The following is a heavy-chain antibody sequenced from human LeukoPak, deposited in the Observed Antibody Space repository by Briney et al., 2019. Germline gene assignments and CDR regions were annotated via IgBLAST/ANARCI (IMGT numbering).Heavy chain of an antibody. D-gene: IGHD4-23*01. CDR3: ARDDYGGNDY. CDR1: GFTISSNY. Sequence: PGGSLTLSCAASGFTISSNYMSWVRQAPGKGLEWVSVIYSGGSTYYADSVKGRFTISRHNSKNTLYLQMNSLRAEDTAVYYCARDDYGGNDYWGQGTLVTVSS. J-gene: IGHJ4*02. V-gene: IGHV3-53*04. CDR2: IYSGGST.